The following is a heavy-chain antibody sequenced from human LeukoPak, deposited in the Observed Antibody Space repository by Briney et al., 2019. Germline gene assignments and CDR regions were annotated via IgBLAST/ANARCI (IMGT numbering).Heavy chain of an antibody. CDR3: AKYVPLSGEQWGYYFDY. V-gene: IGHV3-30*02. CDR2: IRYDGSNK. Sequence: GGSLRLSCAASGFTFSSYGMHWVRQAPGKGLEWVAFIRYDGSNKYYADSVKGRFTISRDNSKDTLYLQMNSLRAEDTAVYYCAKYVPLSGEQWGYYFDYWGQGTLVTVSS. CDR1: GFTFSSYG. J-gene: IGHJ4*02. D-gene: IGHD1-26*01.